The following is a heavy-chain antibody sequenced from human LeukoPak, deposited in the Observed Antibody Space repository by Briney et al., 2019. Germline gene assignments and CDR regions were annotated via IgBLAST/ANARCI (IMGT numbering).Heavy chain of an antibody. CDR1: GFTFSSSW. J-gene: IGHJ4*02. Sequence: GGSLRLSCAASGFTFSSSWMRWVRQAPGKGLVWVARINRDGSGIGYADSVKGRCSISRDNAKNTLYLQMNSQRAEDTAVYYGASGRVVGDPDYWGQGTLVTASS. V-gene: IGHV3-74*01. CDR2: INRDGSGI. D-gene: IGHD1-26*01. CDR3: ASGRVVGDPDY.